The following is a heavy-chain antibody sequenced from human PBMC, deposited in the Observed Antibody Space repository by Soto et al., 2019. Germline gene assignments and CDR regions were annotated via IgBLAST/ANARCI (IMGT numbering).Heavy chain of an antibody. J-gene: IGHJ4*02. D-gene: IGHD3-9*01. Sequence: GGSLRLSCAASGFTFSSYGMHWVRQAPGKGMEWVAVIWSDGNNKYYADSVKGRFTISRDNSKKTLYLQMNSLRAEDTAVYYCARVFDTYYFDSWGQGNMVTVSS. CDR1: GFTFSSYG. V-gene: IGHV3-33*01. CDR2: IWSDGNNK. CDR3: ARVFDTYYFDS.